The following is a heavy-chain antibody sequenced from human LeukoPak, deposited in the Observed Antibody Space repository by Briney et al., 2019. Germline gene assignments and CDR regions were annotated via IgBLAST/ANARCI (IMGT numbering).Heavy chain of an antibody. CDR1: GFTFSSYS. CDR3: ARVPGAYYFDY. V-gene: IGHV3-21*01. CDR2: ISSSSSYI. Sequence: KTGGSLRLSCAASGFTFSSYSMNWVRQAPGKGLEWVSSISSSSSYIYYADSVKGRFTISRDNAKNSLYLQMNSLRAEDTAVYYCARVPGAYYFDYWGQGTLVTDSS. J-gene: IGHJ4*02. D-gene: IGHD4/OR15-4a*01.